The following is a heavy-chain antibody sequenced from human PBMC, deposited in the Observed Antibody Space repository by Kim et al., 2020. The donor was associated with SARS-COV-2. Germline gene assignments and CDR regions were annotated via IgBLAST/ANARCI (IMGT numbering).Heavy chain of an antibody. Sequence: GGSLRLSCAASGFTFSNAWMSWVRQAPGKGLEWVGRIKSKTDGGTTDYAAPVKGRFTISRDDSKNTLYLQMNSLKTEDTAVYYCTTVRVYYDILTGYSPFDYWGQGTLVTVSS. CDR1: GFTFSNAW. D-gene: IGHD3-9*01. CDR3: TTVRVYYDILTGYSPFDY. CDR2: IKSKTDGGTT. V-gene: IGHV3-15*01. J-gene: IGHJ4*02.